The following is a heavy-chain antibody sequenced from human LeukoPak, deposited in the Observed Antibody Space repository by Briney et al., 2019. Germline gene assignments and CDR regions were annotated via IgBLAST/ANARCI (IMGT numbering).Heavy chain of an antibody. CDR1: GGSISSYY. V-gene: IGHV4-4*07. D-gene: IGHD4-17*01. CDR3: ARDLRGYGEDY. Sequence: SETXSLTCXXSGGSISSYYWSWIRQPAGKGLEWIGRIYTSGSTNYNPSLKSRVTMSVDTSKNQFSLKLSSVTAADTAVYYCARDLRGYGEDYWGQGTLVTVSS. CDR2: IYTSGST. J-gene: IGHJ4*02.